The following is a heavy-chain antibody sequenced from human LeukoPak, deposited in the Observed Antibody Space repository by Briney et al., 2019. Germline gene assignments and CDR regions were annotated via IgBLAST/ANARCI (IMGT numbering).Heavy chain of an antibody. D-gene: IGHD2-15*01. V-gene: IGHV3-33*06. CDR3: AKDGSGGGWKWFDP. J-gene: IGHJ5*02. CDR1: GFTFSSYG. CDR2: IWYDGSNK. Sequence: PGGSLRLSCAASGFTFSSYGFHWVRQAPGKGLEWVAVIWYDGSNKYYADSVKGRFTISRDSSKNTLYLQMNSLRAEDTAGYYCAKDGSGGGWKWFDPWGQGTLVTVSS.